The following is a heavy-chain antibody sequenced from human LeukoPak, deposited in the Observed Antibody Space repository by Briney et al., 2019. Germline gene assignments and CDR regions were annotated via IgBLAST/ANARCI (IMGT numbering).Heavy chain of an antibody. CDR1: GFTVSSNY. Sequence: GGSLRLSCAASGFTVSSNYMSWVRQAPGKGLEWVSVIYSGGSTYYADSVKGRFTISRDNSKNTLYLQMNSLRAEDTAVYYCASSRETYCGGDCSRLGDYWGQGTLVTVSS. V-gene: IGHV3-66*01. CDR3: ASSRETYCGGDCSRLGDY. D-gene: IGHD2-21*02. CDR2: IYSGGST. J-gene: IGHJ4*02.